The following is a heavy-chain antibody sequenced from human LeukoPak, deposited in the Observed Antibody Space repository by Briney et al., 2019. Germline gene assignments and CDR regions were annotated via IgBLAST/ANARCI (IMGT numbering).Heavy chain of an antibody. V-gene: IGHV4-31*03. J-gene: IGHJ4*02. D-gene: IGHD3-16*01. CDR1: GGSISSGGYY. CDR2: IYYSGST. CDR3: ARGGDYDVVAIDY. Sequence: PSETLSLTCTVSGGSISSGGYYWSWIRQHPGKGPEWIGYIYYSGSTYYNPSLKGRFTISVDTSKNQFSLKLGSVTAADTAVYYCARGGDYDVVAIDYWGQGTLVTVSS.